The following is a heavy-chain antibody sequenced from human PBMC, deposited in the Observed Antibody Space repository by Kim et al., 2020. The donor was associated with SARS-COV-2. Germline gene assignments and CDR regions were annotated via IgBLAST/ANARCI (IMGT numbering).Heavy chain of an antibody. V-gene: IGHV3-30*07. D-gene: IGHD2-2*01. CDR3: ARDRHRDIVVSGFDP. Sequence: DSVKGRFTISRDNSKNTLYLQMNSLRAEDTAVYYCARDRHRDIVVSGFDPWGQGTLVTVSS. J-gene: IGHJ5*02.